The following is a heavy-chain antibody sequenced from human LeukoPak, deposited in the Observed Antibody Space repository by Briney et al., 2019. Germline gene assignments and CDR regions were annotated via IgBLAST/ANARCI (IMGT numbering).Heavy chain of an antibody. J-gene: IGHJ6*03. Sequence: GGSLRLSCAASGFTVSSNYMSWVRQAPGKGLEWVSVIYSGGSTYYADSVKGRFTISRDNAENSLYLQMNSLRVEDSAVYYCARDPLTPYDYYMDVWGKGTTVTVSS. D-gene: IGHD2-15*01. V-gene: IGHV3-66*01. CDR1: GFTVSSNY. CDR2: IYSGGST. CDR3: ARDPLTPYDYYMDV.